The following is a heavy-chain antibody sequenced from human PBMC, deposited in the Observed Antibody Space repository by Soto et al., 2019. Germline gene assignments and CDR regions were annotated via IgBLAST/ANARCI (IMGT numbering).Heavy chain of an antibody. V-gene: IGHV1-69*01. CDR1: GGTFSSYA. Sequence: QVQLVQSGAEVKKPGSSVKVSCKASGGTFSSYAISWVRQAPGQGLEWMGGIIPIFGTANYGHKFQGRVMITADESTSTAYLVLSSLRSEYTAVYYCARPEPNYYDSSAAFDIWGQGTMVTVSS. D-gene: IGHD3-22*01. CDR2: IIPIFGTA. CDR3: ARPEPNYYDSSAAFDI. J-gene: IGHJ3*02.